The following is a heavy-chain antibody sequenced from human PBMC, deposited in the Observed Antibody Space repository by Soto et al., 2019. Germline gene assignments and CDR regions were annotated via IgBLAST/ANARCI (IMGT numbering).Heavy chain of an antibody. CDR3: AKDLSLLWFGEPYFDY. J-gene: IGHJ4*02. V-gene: IGHV3-66*01. CDR1: GFTVSSKY. D-gene: IGHD3-10*01. CDR2: IQSGGTT. Sequence: SGGSLRLSCAASGFTVSSKYMTWVRQAPGKGLEWVSLIQSGGTTYYADSVKGRFTISRDTSENTLHLQMDSLRVEDTAVYYCAKDLSLLWFGEPYFDYWGQGTLVTVSS.